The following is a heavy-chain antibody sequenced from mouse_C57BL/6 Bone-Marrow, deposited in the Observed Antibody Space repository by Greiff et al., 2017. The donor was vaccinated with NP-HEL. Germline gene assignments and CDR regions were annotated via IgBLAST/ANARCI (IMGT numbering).Heavy chain of an antibody. CDR3: ASPID. V-gene: IGHV1-76*01. D-gene: IGHD6-5*01. J-gene: IGHJ2*01. Sequence: VQGVESGAEPVRPGASVKLSCKASGYTFTDYYINWVKQRPGQGLEWIARIYPGSGNTYYNEKFKGKATLTAEKSSSTAYMQLSSLTSEDSAVYFCASPIDWGQGTTLTVSS. CDR2: IYPGSGNT. CDR1: GYTFTDYY.